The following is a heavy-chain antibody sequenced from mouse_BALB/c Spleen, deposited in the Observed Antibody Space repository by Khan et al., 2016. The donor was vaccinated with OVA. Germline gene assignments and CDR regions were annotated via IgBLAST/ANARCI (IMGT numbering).Heavy chain of an antibody. V-gene: IGHV5-17*02. J-gene: IGHJ2*01. CDR1: GFTFSSYG. CDR3: ATSYYYGYYFDY. Sequence: EVQLVESGGGLVQPGGSRKLSCAASGFTFSSYGMHWVRQAPEKGLEWVAYISGDSSTIYYADTVKGRFTISRDNPKNTLFLQMTSLMSEATAMXYCATSYYYGYYFDYWGPGTTLTVSS. D-gene: IGHD1-1*01. CDR2: ISGDSSTI.